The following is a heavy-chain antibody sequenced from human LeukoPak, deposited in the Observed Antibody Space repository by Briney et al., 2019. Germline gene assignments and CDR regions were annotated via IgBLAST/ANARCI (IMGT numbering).Heavy chain of an antibody. CDR1: GFSLTSSW. CDR2: VSYDGSIK. D-gene: IGHD2-2*03. J-gene: IGHJ4*02. V-gene: IGHV3-30-3*01. CDR3: ARDGYCSSTSCLDY. Sequence: GGSLRLSCAASGFSLTSSWMHWVRQAPGKGLEWVAVVSYDGSIKYYADSVKGRFTISRDNSKNTLYLQMNSLRGEDTAVYYCARDGYCSSTSCLDYWGQGTLVTVSS.